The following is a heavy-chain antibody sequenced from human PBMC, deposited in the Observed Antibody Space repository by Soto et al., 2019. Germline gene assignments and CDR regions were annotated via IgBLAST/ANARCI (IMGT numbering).Heavy chain of an antibody. D-gene: IGHD2-2*01. CDR1: GYTFTSYA. V-gene: IGHV1-3*01. CDR3: ASGGSTSYPKTYYYYGMDV. J-gene: IGHJ6*02. CDR2: INAGNGNT. Sequence: GASVKVSCKASGYTFTSYAMHWVRQAPGQRLEWMGWINAGNGNTKYSQKFQGRVTITRDTSASTAYMELSSLRSEDTAVYYCASGGSTSYPKTYYYYGMDVWGQGTTVTVSS.